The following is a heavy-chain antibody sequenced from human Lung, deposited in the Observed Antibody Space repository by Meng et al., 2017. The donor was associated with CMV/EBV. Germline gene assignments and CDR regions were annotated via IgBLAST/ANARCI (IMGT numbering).Heavy chain of an antibody. CDR2: IIPILGIA. J-gene: IGHJ4*01. CDR3: ARRYCSGGSCYKQFDY. CDR1: GGTFSSYA. D-gene: IGHD2-15*01. V-gene: IGHV1-69*10. Sequence: SVKVSCKASGGTFSSYAISWVRQAPGQGLEWMGGIIPILGIANYAQKFQGRVTITADKSTSTAYMELSSLRSEDTAVYYCARRYCSGGSCYKQFDYWGHGTXVTVSS.